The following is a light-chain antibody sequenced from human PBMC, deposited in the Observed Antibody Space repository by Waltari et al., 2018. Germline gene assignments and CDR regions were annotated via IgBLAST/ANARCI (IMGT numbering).Light chain of an antibody. CDR1: SLLYRSNNVNY. CDR2: WAS. V-gene: IGKV4-1*01. Sequence: SLLYRSNNVNYFAWYQKNPGQPPKLLICWASSRESRVPDRFSGSGSETDFTLSISSLQAEEVAVYDCQQWLGTPTFGQGTRLEIK. CDR3: QQWLGTPT. J-gene: IGKJ2*01.